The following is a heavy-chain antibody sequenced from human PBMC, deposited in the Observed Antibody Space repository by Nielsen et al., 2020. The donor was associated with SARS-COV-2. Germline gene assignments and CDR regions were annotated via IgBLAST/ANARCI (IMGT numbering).Heavy chain of an antibody. V-gene: IGHV3-7*03. D-gene: IGHD3-3*01. CDR3: ASENYDFWSGYYPRYYYYYMDV. CDR1: GFTFSSYW. J-gene: IGHJ6*03. CDR2: IKQDGSEK. Sequence: GGSLRLSCAASGFTFSSYWMSWVRQAPGKGLEWVANIKQDGSEKYYVDSVKGRFTISRDNAKNSLYLQMNSLRAEDTAVYYCASENYDFWSGYYPRYYYYYMDVWGKGTTVTVSS.